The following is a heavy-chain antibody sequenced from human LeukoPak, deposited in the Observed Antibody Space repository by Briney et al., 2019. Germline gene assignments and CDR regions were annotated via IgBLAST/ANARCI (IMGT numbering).Heavy chain of an antibody. CDR3: ARDRFCSDGVCFKGTFDF. D-gene: IGHD2-8*01. Sequence: PSETLSLTCGVSGVSFSGHYWNWIRQPPGKGLEWIADINNRGSTSYNPSLKSAVTISVDPSKNQFSLKVHSVTAADTAIYYCARDRFCSDGVCFKGTFDFWGLGTLVIVSP. V-gene: IGHV4-34*01. CDR1: GVSFSGHY. CDR2: INNRGST. J-gene: IGHJ4*02.